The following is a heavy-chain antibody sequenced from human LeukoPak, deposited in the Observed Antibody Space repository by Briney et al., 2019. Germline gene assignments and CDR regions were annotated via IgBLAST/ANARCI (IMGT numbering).Heavy chain of an antibody. D-gene: IGHD2-2*01. CDR1: GFTFSSYW. CDR3: AREGGYCSSTSCRHAWFDP. CDR2: INSDGRST. Sequence: GGSLRLSCAASGFTFSSYWMHWVRQAPGKGLVWVSRINSDGRSTSYADSVKGRFTISRDNAKNTLYLQMNSLRAEDTAVYYCAREGGYCSSTSCRHAWFDPWGQGTLVTVSS. J-gene: IGHJ5*02. V-gene: IGHV3-74*01.